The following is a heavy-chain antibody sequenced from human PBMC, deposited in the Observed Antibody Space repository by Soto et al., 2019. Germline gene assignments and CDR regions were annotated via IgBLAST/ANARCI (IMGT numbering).Heavy chain of an antibody. CDR1: GFTFGDYA. CDR2: IRSKAYGGTT. D-gene: IGHD1-26*01. J-gene: IGHJ4*02. CDR3: TRWDYSGSYKAFDY. V-gene: IGHV3-49*04. Sequence: PGGSLRLSCTASGFTFGDYAMSWVRQAPGKGLEWVGFIRSKAYGGTTEYAASVKGRFTISRDDSKSIAYLQMNSLKTEDTAVYYCTRWDYSGSYKAFDYWGQGTLVTVS.